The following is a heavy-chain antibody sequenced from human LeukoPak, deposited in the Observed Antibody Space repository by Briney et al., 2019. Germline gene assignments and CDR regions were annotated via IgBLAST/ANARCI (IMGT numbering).Heavy chain of an antibody. J-gene: IGHJ4*02. D-gene: IGHD2-2*01. CDR3: VKEHCSSTSCFYFDY. CDR2: ISGDGGNT. V-gene: IGHV3-64D*06. Sequence: GGSLRLFCSASGFTFSNFGMHWVRQAPGKGLEYVSAISGDGGNTHYADSVKGRFTISRDNSKNTLYLQMTSLKAEDTAVYYCVKEHCSSTSCFYFDYWGQGTLVTVSS. CDR1: GFTFSNFG.